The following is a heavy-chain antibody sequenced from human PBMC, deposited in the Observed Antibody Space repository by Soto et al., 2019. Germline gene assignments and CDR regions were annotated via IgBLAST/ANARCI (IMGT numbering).Heavy chain of an antibody. J-gene: IGHJ4*02. V-gene: IGHV4-39*01. CDR2: IYYSGST. Sequence: QLQLQESGPGLVKPSETLSLTCTVSGGSITSRGYYWGWIRQPPGKGLEWFGSIYYSGSTYYKPSLKVRVTISVDTSKHQFSLKLNSVTAADTAVYYCARQTSSVSYVVGEFDYWGQGTLVSVSS. D-gene: IGHD1-26*01. CDR3: ARQTSSVSYVVGEFDY. CDR1: GGSITSRGYY.